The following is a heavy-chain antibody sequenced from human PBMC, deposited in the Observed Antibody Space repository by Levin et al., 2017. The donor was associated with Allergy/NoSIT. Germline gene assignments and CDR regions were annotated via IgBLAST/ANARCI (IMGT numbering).Heavy chain of an antibody. D-gene: IGHD3/OR15-3a*01. CDR2: ISGYNGKT. Sequence: AASVKVSCKASGYTFTNYGVSWVRQFPGQGREWMGWISGYNGKTNYAQKLQGRVTLTIDTFTTTVFMELRGLTSDDTAVYHCARDGVYDFRSPHYWGYFDLWGQGTLVTVSS. J-gene: IGHJ5*02. V-gene: IGHV1-18*01. CDR1: GYTFTNYG. CDR3: ARDGVYDFRSPHYWGYFDL.